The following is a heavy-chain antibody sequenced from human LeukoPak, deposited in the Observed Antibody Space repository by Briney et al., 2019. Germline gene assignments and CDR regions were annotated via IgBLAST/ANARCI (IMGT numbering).Heavy chain of an antibody. D-gene: IGHD2-15*01. J-gene: IGHJ4*02. CDR3: AGAPPQYCSGGSCYWEYYFDY. Sequence: GGSLRLSCAASGFTFSSYSMNWVRQAPGKGLEWVSSISTSSSYIYYADSVKGRFTISRDNSKNTLYLQMNSLRAEDTAVYYCAGAPPQYCSGGSCYWEYYFDYWGQGTLVTVSS. CDR1: GFTFSSYS. V-gene: IGHV3-21*04. CDR2: ISTSSSYI.